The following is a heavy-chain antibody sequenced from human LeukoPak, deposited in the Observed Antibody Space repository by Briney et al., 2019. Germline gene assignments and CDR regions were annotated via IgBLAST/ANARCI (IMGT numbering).Heavy chain of an antibody. V-gene: IGHV3-23*01. D-gene: IGHD1-26*01. J-gene: IGHJ4*02. CDR2: ISGSGGST. CDR1: GFTFSSYA. CDR3: AREVLYRGSYYGGFDY. Sequence: PGGSLRLSCAASGFTFSSYAMSWVRQAPGKGLEWVSAISGSGGSTYYADSVKGRFTISRDNSKNTLYLQMSSLRAEDTAMYYCAREVLYRGSYYGGFDYWGQGTLVTASS.